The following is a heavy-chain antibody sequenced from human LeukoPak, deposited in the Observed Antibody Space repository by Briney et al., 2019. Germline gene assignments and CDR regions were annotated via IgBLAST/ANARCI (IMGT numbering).Heavy chain of an antibody. V-gene: IGHV3-7*01. Sequence: GGSLRLSCAASGFSFSSTLMTWVRQAPGKGLERVANINRGGNEVHYVDSVKGRFTISRDNAKNSLYLQLDSLRVEDTAVYYCARVGTWELQRVFDYWGQGTLVTVSS. CDR1: GFSFSSTL. D-gene: IGHD1-26*01. CDR2: INRGGNEV. J-gene: IGHJ4*02. CDR3: ARVGTWELQRVFDY.